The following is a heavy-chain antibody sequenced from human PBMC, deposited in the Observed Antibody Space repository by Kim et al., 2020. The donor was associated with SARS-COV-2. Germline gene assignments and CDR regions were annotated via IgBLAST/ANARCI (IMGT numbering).Heavy chain of an antibody. Sequence: GGSLRLSCAASGFTFSSYGMHWVRQAPGKGLEWVAVIWYDGSNKYYADSVKGRFTISRDNSKNTLYLQMNSLRAEDTAVYYCARACEIRGIDPLTDGMDVWGQGTTVTVSS. CDR1: GFTFSSYG. D-gene: IGHD6-13*01. CDR2: IWYDGSNK. V-gene: IGHV3-33*01. J-gene: IGHJ6*02. CDR3: ARACEIRGIDPLTDGMDV.